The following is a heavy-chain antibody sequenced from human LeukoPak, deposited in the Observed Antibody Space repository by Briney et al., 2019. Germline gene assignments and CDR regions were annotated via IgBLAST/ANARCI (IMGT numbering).Heavy chain of an antibody. V-gene: IGHV4-59*08. J-gene: IGHJ4*02. CDR2: ISYSGST. Sequence: SETLSLTCTVSGASISSYYWSWIRQPPGKGLEWIGYISYSGSTNYNPSLKSRVTISADTSKNQVSLTLSSVTAADTAVYYCARHPELYVFDYWGQGTLVTAPS. CDR3: ARHPELYVFDY. CDR1: GASISSYY. D-gene: IGHD2-8*01.